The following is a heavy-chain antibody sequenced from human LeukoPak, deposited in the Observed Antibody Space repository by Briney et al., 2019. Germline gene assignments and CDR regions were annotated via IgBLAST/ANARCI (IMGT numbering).Heavy chain of an antibody. CDR1: GFTFSSYS. J-gene: IGHJ4*02. CDR3: AKRGNSWDLFDY. Sequence: PGGSLRLSCAASGFTFSSYSMNWVRQAPGKGLEWVSNIGGSVGSMFYAASVKGRFAISRDNSKNTLFLQMNNLRVEDTAVYYCAKRGNSWDLFDYWGQGTLVTVSS. CDR2: IGGSVGSM. V-gene: IGHV3-23*01. D-gene: IGHD6-13*01.